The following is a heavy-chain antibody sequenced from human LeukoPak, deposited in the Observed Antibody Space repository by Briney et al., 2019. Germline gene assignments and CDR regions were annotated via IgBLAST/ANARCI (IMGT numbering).Heavy chain of an antibody. CDR1: GFTFSSYS. CDR3: ARRAGAYSHPYDY. CDR2: ISSLSGTI. J-gene: IGHJ4*02. V-gene: IGHV3-48*01. Sequence: QPGGSLRLSCVASGFTFSSYSMNWVRQAPGEGLEWVSYISSLSGTIYYADSVKGRFTISRDNAKNSLYLQMNSLRAEDTAVYYCARRAGAYSHPYDYWGQGTLVTVSS. D-gene: IGHD4/OR15-4a*01.